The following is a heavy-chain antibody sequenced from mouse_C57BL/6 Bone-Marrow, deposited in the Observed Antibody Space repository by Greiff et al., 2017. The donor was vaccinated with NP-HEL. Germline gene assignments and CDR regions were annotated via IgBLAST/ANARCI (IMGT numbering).Heavy chain of an antibody. CDR2: IDPSDSYT. V-gene: IGHV1-59*01. CDR3: ASSYYSNYGGFAY. CDR1: GYTFTSYW. J-gene: IGHJ3*01. D-gene: IGHD2-5*01. Sequence: QVQLQQPGAELVRPGTSVKLSCKASGYTFTSYWMHWVKQRPGQGLEWIGVIDPSDSYTNYNQKFKGKATLTVDTSSSTAYMQLSSLTSEDSAVYYCASSYYSNYGGFAYWGQGTLVTVSA.